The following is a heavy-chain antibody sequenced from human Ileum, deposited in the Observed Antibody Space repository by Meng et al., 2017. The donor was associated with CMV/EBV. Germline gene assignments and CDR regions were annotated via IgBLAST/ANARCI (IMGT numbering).Heavy chain of an antibody. J-gene: IGHJ3*01. Sequence: GGSLRLSCAASGFTFSSYEMNWVRQAPGKGLEWVSFISSSGSSIYYADSVKGRFTISRDNAKNSLYLQMDSLRVEDSAVYYCARAVSGAFDVWGQGTTVTVSS. CDR2: ISSSGSSI. D-gene: IGHD1-14*01. CDR3: ARAVSGAFDV. V-gene: IGHV3-48*03. CDR1: GFTFSSYE.